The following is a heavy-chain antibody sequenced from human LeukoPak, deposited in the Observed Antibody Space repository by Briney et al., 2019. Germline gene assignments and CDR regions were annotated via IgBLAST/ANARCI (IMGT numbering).Heavy chain of an antibody. D-gene: IGHD1-7*01. CDR3: ARDNWNYGSSMDV. V-gene: IGHV4-59*01. CDR2: IYYSGST. CDR1: GGSISSYY. Sequence: SETLSLTCTVSGGSISSYYWSWIRQPPGKGLEWIGYIYYSGSTNYNPSLRSRVTISVDTSKNQFSLKLSSVTAADTAVYYCARDNWNYGSSMDVWGQGTTVTVSS. J-gene: IGHJ6*02.